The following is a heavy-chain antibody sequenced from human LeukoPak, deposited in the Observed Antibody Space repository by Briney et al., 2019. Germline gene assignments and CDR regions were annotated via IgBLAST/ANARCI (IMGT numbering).Heavy chain of an antibody. Sequence: GGSLRLSCAASGFTFSSYSMNWVRQAPGKGLEWVSSISSSSSYIYYADSVKGRFTISRDNAKNSLYLQMNSLRAEDTAVYYCARDRVVRAKGYYYGMDVWGQGTTVTVSS. J-gene: IGHJ6*02. V-gene: IGHV3-21*01. D-gene: IGHD3-10*01. CDR1: GFTFSSYS. CDR2: ISSSSSYI. CDR3: ARDRVVRAKGYYYGMDV.